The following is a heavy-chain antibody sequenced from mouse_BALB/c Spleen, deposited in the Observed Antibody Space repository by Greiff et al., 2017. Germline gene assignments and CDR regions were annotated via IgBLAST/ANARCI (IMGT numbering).Heavy chain of an antibody. J-gene: IGHJ4*01. CDR1: GFSLTSYG. D-gene: IGHD2-14*01. CDR2: IWAGGST. Sequence: QVQLKESGPGLVAPSQSLSITCTVSGFSLTSYGVHWVRQPPGKGLEWLGVIWAGGSTNYNSALMSRLSISKDNSKSQVFLKMNSLQTDDTAMYYCARESSPYYRYDELAMDYWGQGTSVTVSS. CDR3: ARESSPYYRYDELAMDY. V-gene: IGHV2-9*02.